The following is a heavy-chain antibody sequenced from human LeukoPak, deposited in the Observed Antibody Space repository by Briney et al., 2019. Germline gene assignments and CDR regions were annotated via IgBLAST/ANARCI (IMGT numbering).Heavy chain of an antibody. D-gene: IGHD4-11*01. J-gene: IGHJ3*02. CDR2: ISSSTTTI. V-gene: IGHV3-48*01. CDR1: GFTFSTYS. Sequence: GGSLRLSCAASGFTFSTYSMNWVRQAPGKGLEWVSSISSSTTTIYYAVSVKGRFTISRDNAKNSLYLQMNSLRGEDTAVYYCARDAAYSAFNMWGQGTMVTVSS. CDR3: ARDAAYSAFNM.